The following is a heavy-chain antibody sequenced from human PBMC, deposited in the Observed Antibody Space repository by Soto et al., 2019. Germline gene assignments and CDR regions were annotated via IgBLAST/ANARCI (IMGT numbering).Heavy chain of an antibody. CDR1: GGSISSYY. CDR2: IYYSGST. J-gene: IGHJ4*02. D-gene: IGHD5-18*01. V-gene: IGHV4-59*01. Sequence: SETLSLTCTVSGGSISSYYWSWIRQPPGKGLEWIGYIYYSGSTNYNPSLKSRVTISVDTSKNQFSLKLSSVTAADTAVYYCARSRYSYGLDYWGQGTPVTVSS. CDR3: ARSRYSYGLDY.